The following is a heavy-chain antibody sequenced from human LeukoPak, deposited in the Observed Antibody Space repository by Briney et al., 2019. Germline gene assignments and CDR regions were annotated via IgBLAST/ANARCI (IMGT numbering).Heavy chain of an antibody. Sequence: GASVKVSCKASGGTFSSYAISWVRQAPGQGLEWMGGIIPIFGTANYAQKFQGRVTITADESTSTAYMELSSLRSEDTAVYYCARDLYYYMDVWGKGTTVTVSS. CDR3: ARDLYYYMDV. J-gene: IGHJ6*03. V-gene: IGHV1-69*13. CDR1: GGTFSSYA. CDR2: IIPIFGTA.